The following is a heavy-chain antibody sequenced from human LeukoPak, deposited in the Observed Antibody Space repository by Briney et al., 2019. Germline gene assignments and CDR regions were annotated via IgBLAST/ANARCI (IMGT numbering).Heavy chain of an antibody. CDR2: IKQDGSEK. CDR1: GFNFSSYW. Sequence: PGGSLRLSCAAVGFNFSSYWMSWVRQAPGKGLEWVANIKQDGSEKYYVGSVKGRFTISRDNAKNSLYLQMNSLRAEDTAVYYCARDRDYYDSSGYSDAFDIWGQGTMVTVSS. V-gene: IGHV3-7*04. D-gene: IGHD3-22*01. J-gene: IGHJ3*02. CDR3: ARDRDYYDSSGYSDAFDI.